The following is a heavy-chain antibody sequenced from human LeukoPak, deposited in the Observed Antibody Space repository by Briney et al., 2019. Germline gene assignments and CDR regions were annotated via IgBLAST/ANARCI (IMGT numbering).Heavy chain of an antibody. Sequence: GGSLRLSCAASGFTFSNYAMSWVRQAPGKGLEWVSAITGSGSGIYYADSMKSRFTISRVNSKNTLYLQINSLRAEDTAVYYCAKWGDYDVLTGYYVSDYWGQGTLVTVSS. D-gene: IGHD3-9*01. CDR2: ITGSGSGI. J-gene: IGHJ4*02. V-gene: IGHV3-23*01. CDR3: AKWGDYDVLTGYYVSDY. CDR1: GFTFSNYA.